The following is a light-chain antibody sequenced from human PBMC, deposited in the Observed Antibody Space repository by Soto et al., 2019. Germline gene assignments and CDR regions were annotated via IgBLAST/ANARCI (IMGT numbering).Light chain of an antibody. J-gene: IGKJ2*01. CDR2: GAS. CDR1: QGISSY. Sequence: IQLTQSPSSLSASVGDSVTITCRASQGISSYLAWFQQKPGKAPKLLVYGASILESGVPSRFSGSGSGTDFTLPISSLQPEDSATYFYQHLNSYPSTFGQGTKLGI. V-gene: IGKV1-9*01. CDR3: QHLNSYPST.